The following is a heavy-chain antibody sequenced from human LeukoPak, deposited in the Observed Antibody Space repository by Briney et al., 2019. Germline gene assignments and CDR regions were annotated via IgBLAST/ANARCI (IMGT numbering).Heavy chain of an antibody. D-gene: IGHD3-10*01. CDR1: GFTFSSYT. Sequence: GGSLRLSCAASGFTFSSYTMSWVRQAPGKGLEWGSAISGNGGSTYYADSVKGRFTISRDNSKNTLYLQMNSLRAEDTAVYYCASRGSGSYPHDYWGQGTLVTVSS. CDR3: ASRGSGSYPHDY. J-gene: IGHJ4*02. CDR2: ISGNGGST. V-gene: IGHV3-23*01.